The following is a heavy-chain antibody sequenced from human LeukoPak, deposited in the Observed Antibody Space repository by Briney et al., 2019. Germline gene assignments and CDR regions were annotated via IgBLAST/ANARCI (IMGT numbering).Heavy chain of an antibody. CDR2: ISYDGSNK. J-gene: IGHJ4*02. Sequence: PGGSLRLSCAASGFTFSSYAMHWVRQAPGKGLEWVAVISYDGSNKYYADSVKGRFTISRDNSKNTLYLQMNSLRAEDTAVYYCASNIIAALTAFDYWGQGTLVNVSS. CDR1: GFTFSSYA. D-gene: IGHD6-13*01. CDR3: ASNIIAALTAFDY. V-gene: IGHV3-30*01.